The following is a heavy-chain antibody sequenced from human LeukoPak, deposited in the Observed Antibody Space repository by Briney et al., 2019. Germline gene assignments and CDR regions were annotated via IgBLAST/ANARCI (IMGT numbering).Heavy chain of an antibody. CDR2: MNPNSGNT. CDR1: GYTFTSYD. J-gene: IGHJ4*02. Sequence: GASVQVSCKASGYTFTSYDIHWVRQATGQGLEWMGWMNPNSGNTGYAQKFQGRVTMTRNTSISTAYMELSSLRSEDTAVYYCARPSDFSSWPYYFDYWGQGTLVTVSS. V-gene: IGHV1-8*01. D-gene: IGHD6-13*01. CDR3: ARPSDFSSWPYYFDY.